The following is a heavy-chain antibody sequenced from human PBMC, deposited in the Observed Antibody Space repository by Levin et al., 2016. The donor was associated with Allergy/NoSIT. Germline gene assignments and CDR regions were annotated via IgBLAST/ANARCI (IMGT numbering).Heavy chain of an antibody. V-gene: IGHV3-30-3*01. CDR1: GFTFSSYW. CDR3: ARGGRRWLHWPHAFDI. Sequence: GGSLRLSCAASGFTFSSYWMSWVRQAPGKGLEWVAVISYDGSNKYYADSVKGRFTISRDNSKNTLYLQMNSLRAEDTAVYYCARGGRRWLHWPHAFDIWGQGTMVTVSS. CDR2: ISYDGSNK. J-gene: IGHJ3*02. D-gene: IGHD5-24*01.